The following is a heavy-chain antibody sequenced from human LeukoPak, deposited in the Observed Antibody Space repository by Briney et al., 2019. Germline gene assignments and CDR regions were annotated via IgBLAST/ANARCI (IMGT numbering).Heavy chain of an antibody. CDR1: GFTFSSYA. V-gene: IGHV3-30-3*01. D-gene: IGHD6-13*01. CDR3: AREQTSSSWPRYFDY. CDR2: ISYDGSNK. J-gene: IGHJ4*02. Sequence: GGSPRLSCAASGFTFSSYAMHWVRQAPGKGLEWVAVISYDGSNKYYADSVKGRFTISRDNSKNTLYLQMNSLRAEDTAVYYCAREQTSSSWPRYFDYWGQGTLVTVSS.